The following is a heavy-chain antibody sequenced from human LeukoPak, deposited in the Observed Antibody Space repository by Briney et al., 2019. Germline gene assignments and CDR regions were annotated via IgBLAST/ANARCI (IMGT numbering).Heavy chain of an antibody. Sequence: TASETLSLTCAVSGYSISSGYYWGWIRQPPGKGLEWIGGIYHSGSTYYNPSLKSRVTISVDTSKNQFSLKLSSVAAADTSVYYCARHSCSSTSCYIFDYWGQGTLVTVSS. V-gene: IGHV4-38-2*01. J-gene: IGHJ4*02. CDR1: GYSISSGYY. CDR2: IYHSGST. D-gene: IGHD2-2*02. CDR3: ARHSCSSTSCYIFDY.